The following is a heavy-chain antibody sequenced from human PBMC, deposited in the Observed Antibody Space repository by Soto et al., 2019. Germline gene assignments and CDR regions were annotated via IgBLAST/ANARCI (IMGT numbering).Heavy chain of an antibody. Sequence: VASVKVSCKASGFTFTSSAVQWVRQARGQRLEWIGWIVVGSGNTNYAQKFQERVTITRDMSTSTAYMELSSLRSEDTAVYYCAVILHDYGVVDGMDVWGQGTTVTVSS. CDR2: IVVGSGNT. J-gene: IGHJ6*02. D-gene: IGHD4-17*01. V-gene: IGHV1-58*01. CDR3: AVILHDYGVVDGMDV. CDR1: GFTFTSSA.